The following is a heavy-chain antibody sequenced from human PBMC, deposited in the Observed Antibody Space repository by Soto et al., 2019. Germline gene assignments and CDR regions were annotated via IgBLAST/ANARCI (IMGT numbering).Heavy chain of an antibody. J-gene: IGHJ6*02. CDR3: ARDGGSGTAVAGIQYSGMDV. CDR1: GFTFTSSA. D-gene: IGHD6-19*01. CDR2: IVVGSGNT. Sequence: GASVKVSCKASGFTFTSSAMQWVRQARGQRLEWIGWIVVGSGNTNYAQKFQERVTITRDMSTSTAYMELSSLRSEDTAVYYCARDGGSGTAVAGIQYSGMDVWGQGTTVTVSS. V-gene: IGHV1-58*02.